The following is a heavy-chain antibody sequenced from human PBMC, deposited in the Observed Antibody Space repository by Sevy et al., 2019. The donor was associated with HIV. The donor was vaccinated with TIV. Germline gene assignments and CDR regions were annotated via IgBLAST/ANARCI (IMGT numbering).Heavy chain of an antibody. V-gene: IGHV5-51*01. D-gene: IGHD3-10*01. J-gene: IGHJ4*02. CDR1: GDTFTSYW. CDR3: TRCRGDGYNEFDY. Sequence: GESLKISCKGSGDTFTSYWIGWVRQMPGKGLEWMGIIYPGDSDIRYSPSFQGQVTISADKSINTAFLQWSSLKASDTAIYYCTRCRGDGYNEFDYWGQGTLVTVSS. CDR2: IYPGDSDI.